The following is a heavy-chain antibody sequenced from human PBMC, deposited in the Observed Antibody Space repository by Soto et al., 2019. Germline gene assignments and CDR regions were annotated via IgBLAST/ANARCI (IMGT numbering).Heavy chain of an antibody. CDR1: GGSISSSYYY. CDR2: IYYSGST. CDR3: ARHTAGSLAHFGMDV. V-gene: IGHV4-39*01. D-gene: IGHD3-10*01. J-gene: IGHJ6*02. Sequence: SEILSLTCTVSGGSISSSYYYWGWIRQPPGKGLEWIGSIYYSGSTYYNPSLKSRVTMSVDTSKNQFSLNLNSVTAADTAVYYCARHTAGSLAHFGMDVWGQGTTVTVSS.